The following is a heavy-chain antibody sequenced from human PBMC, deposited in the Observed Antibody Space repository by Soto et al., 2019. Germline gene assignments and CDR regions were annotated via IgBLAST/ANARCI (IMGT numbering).Heavy chain of an antibody. Sequence: PGGSLRLSCAASGFSLSDYAVNWVRQAPGKGLEWVSAISGSGGSTYYADSVKGRFTISRDNSKNTLYLQMNSLRAEDTAVYYCATFQYTVTTFDYWGQGSLVTVSS. CDR1: GFSLSDYA. D-gene: IGHD4-17*01. J-gene: IGHJ4*02. CDR3: ATFQYTVTTFDY. CDR2: ISGSGGST. V-gene: IGHV3-23*01.